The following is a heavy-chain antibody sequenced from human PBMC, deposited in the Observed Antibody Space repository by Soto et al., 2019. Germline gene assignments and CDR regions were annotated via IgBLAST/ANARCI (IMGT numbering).Heavy chain of an antibody. Sequence: EVQLVESGGGLVQPGGSLRLSCAASGLTFSSYWMSWFRQAPGKGLEWVANIKQDGSEENYVDSVKGRFTSSRDNAKNALYQQMNSLRVEDTAVYSCAREIAARLWGKGTTVTVSS. CDR1: GLTFSSYW. CDR3: AREIAARL. J-gene: IGHJ6*04. CDR2: IKQDGSEE. V-gene: IGHV3-7*01. D-gene: IGHD6-6*01.